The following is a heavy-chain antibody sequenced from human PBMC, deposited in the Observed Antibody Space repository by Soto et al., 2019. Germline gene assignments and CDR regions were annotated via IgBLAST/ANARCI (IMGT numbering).Heavy chain of an antibody. J-gene: IGHJ4*02. V-gene: IGHV3-11*05. Sequence: GGSLRLSCAASGFTFSDYYMSWIRQAPGKGLEWVSYISSRSSYTSYADSVKGRFTISRDNAKNSLYLQMNSLRADDTAVYYCARDRKAYYYDSSGYYRPYYFDYWGQGTLVTVSS. D-gene: IGHD3-22*01. CDR2: ISSRSSYT. CDR1: GFTFSDYY. CDR3: ARDRKAYYYDSSGYYRPYYFDY.